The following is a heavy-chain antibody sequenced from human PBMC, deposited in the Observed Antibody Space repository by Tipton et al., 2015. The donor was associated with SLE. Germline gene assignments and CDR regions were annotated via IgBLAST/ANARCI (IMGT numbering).Heavy chain of an antibody. J-gene: IGHJ5*02. CDR3: AGAAMGINWFDP. V-gene: IGHV4-61*02. CDR1: GGYISSGSYY. CDR2: IYTSGST. D-gene: IGHD5-18*01. Sequence: TLSLTCTVSGGYISSGSYYWSWIRQPAGKGLEWIGRIYTSGSTNYNPSLKSRVTISVDTSKNQFSLKLSSVTAADTAVYYCAGAAMGINWFDPWGQGTLVTVSS.